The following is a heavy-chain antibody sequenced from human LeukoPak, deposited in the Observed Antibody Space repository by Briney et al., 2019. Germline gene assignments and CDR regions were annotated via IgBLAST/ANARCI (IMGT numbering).Heavy chain of an antibody. Sequence: ASVKVSCKASGYTLTSYGISWVRQAPGQGLEWMGWISAYNGNTNYAQKLQGRVTMTTDTSTSTAYMELRSLRSDDTAVYYCARDQGYVWGSYRYTSLPFDYWGQGTLVTVSS. V-gene: IGHV1-18*01. CDR1: GYTLTSYG. J-gene: IGHJ4*02. D-gene: IGHD3-16*02. CDR2: ISAYNGNT. CDR3: ARDQGYVWGSYRYTSLPFDY.